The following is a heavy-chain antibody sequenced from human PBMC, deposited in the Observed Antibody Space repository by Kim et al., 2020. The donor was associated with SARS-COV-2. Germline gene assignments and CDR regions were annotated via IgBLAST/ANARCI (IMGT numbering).Heavy chain of an antibody. J-gene: IGHJ5*02. CDR2: IYYSGST. D-gene: IGHD3-3*01. CDR3: ARHKQDTIFGVVIIPGWFDP. CDR1: GGSISSSSYY. V-gene: IGHV4-39*01. Sequence: SETLSLTCTVSGGSISSSSYYWGWIRQPPGKGLEWIGSIYYSGSTYYNPSLKSRVTIPVDTSKNQFSRKLSSVTAADTAVYYWARHKQDTIFGVVIIPGWFDPWGQVTLVTVSS.